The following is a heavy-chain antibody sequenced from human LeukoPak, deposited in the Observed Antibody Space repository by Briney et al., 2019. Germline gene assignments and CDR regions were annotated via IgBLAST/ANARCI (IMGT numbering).Heavy chain of an antibody. V-gene: IGHV1-69*01. CDR2: IIPIFDTA. Sequence: PVKVSCKASGGTFTNYAISWVRQAPGQGLEWMGGIIPIFDTANYAQKFQGRVTITADESTSTADMELSSLRSEDTAVYYCARYSDPRHGYFDYWGQGTLVTVSS. CDR1: GGTFTNYA. J-gene: IGHJ4*02. D-gene: IGHD4-17*01. CDR3: ARYSDPRHGYFDY.